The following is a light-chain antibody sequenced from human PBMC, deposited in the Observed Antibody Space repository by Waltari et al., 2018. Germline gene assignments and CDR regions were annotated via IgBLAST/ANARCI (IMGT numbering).Light chain of an antibody. CDR1: QDISNY. Sequence: DIQMTQSPSSLSASVGDRVTITCQASQDISNYLNWYQQKPGKAPKLLIFDESNLQSGVPSRFRGSGSGTDFTLTISSLQPEDSATYYCQQSSNNPATFGEGTKVQIK. V-gene: IGKV1-39*01. J-gene: IGKJ4*01. CDR2: DES. CDR3: QQSSNNPAT.